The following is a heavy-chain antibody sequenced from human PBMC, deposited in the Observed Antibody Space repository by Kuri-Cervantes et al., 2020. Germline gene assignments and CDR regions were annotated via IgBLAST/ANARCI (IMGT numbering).Heavy chain of an antibody. Sequence: GESLKISCVGSGFTFSPYSLNWVRQAPGKGLEWVSCISPRSDYISYVDSVKGRFTISRDNAKSSLFLQMNSLRAEDTAIYYCARETGDQAFDIWGRGTMVTVSS. CDR2: ISPRSDYI. D-gene: IGHD2-21*01. J-gene: IGHJ3*02. V-gene: IGHV3-21*01. CDR3: ARETGDQAFDI. CDR1: GFTFSPYS.